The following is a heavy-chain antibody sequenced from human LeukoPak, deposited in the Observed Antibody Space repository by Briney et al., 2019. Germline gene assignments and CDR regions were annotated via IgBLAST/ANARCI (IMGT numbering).Heavy chain of an antibody. CDR3: GRQDYGGNSPYFDY. D-gene: IGHD4-23*01. CDR2: IYHSGST. Sequence: SETLSLTCAVSGGSISSGGYSWSWIRQPPGKGLEWIGYIYHSGSTYYNPSLKSRVTISVDKSKNQFSLKLTSVTAADTAVYYCGRQDYGGNSPYFDYWGQGTLVTVSS. V-gene: IGHV4-30-2*01. J-gene: IGHJ4*02. CDR1: GGSISSGGYS.